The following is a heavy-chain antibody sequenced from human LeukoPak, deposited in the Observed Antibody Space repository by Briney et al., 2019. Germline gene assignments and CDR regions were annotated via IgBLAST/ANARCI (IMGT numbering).Heavy chain of an antibody. CDR2: INHSGCT. CDR1: GGSFSGYY. D-gene: IGHD2-8*01. J-gene: IGHJ4*02. V-gene: IGHV4-34*01. CDR3: ARVYCTNGVCYAFDY. Sequence: PSETLSLTCAVYGGSFSGYYWSWIRQPPGKGLEWIGEINHSGCTNYNPSLKSRVTISVDTSKNQFSLKLSSVTAADTAVYYCARVYCTNGVCYAFDYWGQGTLVTVSS.